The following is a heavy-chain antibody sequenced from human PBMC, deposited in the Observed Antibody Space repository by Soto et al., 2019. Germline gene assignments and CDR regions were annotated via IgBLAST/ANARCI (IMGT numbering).Heavy chain of an antibody. D-gene: IGHD1-26*01. CDR2: IIPIFGTA. Sequence: SVKVSCKASGGTFSSCAISWVRQAPGQGLEWMGGIIPIFGTANYAQKFQGRVTITADESTSTAYMELSSLRSEDTAVYYCAIPGIVRATDHFDYWGQGTLVTVSS. J-gene: IGHJ4*02. CDR1: GGTFSSCA. CDR3: AIPGIVRATDHFDY. V-gene: IGHV1-69*13.